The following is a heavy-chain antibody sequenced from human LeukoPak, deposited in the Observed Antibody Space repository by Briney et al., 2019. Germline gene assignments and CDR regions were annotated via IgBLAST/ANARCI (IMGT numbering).Heavy chain of an antibody. V-gene: IGHV3-33*08. D-gene: IGHD3-10*01. Sequence: PGRSLRLSCAASGFTFSSYGMHWVRQAPGKGLEWVAVVWADGTNQFYTDSVTGRFTISRDNSKNTLYLQMNSLRSEDTAVYYCARDDPYGSGSYQPDYWGQGTLVTVSS. CDR1: GFTFSSYG. CDR2: VWADGTNQ. CDR3: ARDDPYGSGSYQPDY. J-gene: IGHJ4*02.